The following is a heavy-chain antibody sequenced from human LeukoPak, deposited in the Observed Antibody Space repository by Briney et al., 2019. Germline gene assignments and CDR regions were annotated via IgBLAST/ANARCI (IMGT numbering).Heavy chain of an antibody. V-gene: IGHV4-59*04. J-gene: IGHJ6*02. Sequence: SETLSLTCTVSGGSISSYYWSWIRQPPGKGLEWIGSIYYSGTTYYNPSLKSRVTMSVDTSENQFSLRLSSVTAADTALYYCARGRYYYDSSGALYYYGMDVWGQGTTVTVSS. CDR2: IYYSGTT. CDR3: ARGRYYYDSSGALYYYGMDV. CDR1: GGSISSYY. D-gene: IGHD3-22*01.